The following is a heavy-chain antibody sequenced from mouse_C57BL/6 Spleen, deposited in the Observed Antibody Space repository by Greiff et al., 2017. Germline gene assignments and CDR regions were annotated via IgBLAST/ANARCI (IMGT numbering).Heavy chain of an antibody. CDR2: IYPGDGDT. CDR3: ARRPDYYAMDY. Sequence: VQLQQSGAELVKPGASVKISCKASGYAFSSYWMHWVKQRPGKGLEWIGQIYPGDGDTNYNGKFKGKATLTADKSSSTAYMQLSSLTSEDSAVYFCARRPDYYAMDYWGQGTSVTVSS. CDR1: GYAFSSYW. V-gene: IGHV1-80*01. J-gene: IGHJ4*01.